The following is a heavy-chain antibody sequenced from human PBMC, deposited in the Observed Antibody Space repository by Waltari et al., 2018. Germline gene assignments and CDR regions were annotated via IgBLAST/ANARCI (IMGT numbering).Heavy chain of an antibody. CDR2: IYYSGST. D-gene: IGHD3-16*01. J-gene: IGHJ6*02. CDR1: GGSISSSSYY. CDR3: ARRGVMGNYYYYGMDV. V-gene: IGHV4-39*01. Sequence: QLQLQESGPGLVKPSATLSLTCTVSGGSISSSSYYWGWIRPPPGKGLEWIGSIYYSGSTYYNPSLKSRVTISVDTSKNQFSLKLSSVTAADTAVYYCARRGVMGNYYYYGMDVWGQGTTVTVSS.